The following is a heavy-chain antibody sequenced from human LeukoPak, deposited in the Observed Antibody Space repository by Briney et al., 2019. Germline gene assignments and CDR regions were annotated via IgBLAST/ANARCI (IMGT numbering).Heavy chain of an antibody. CDR2: ISGSGGST. CDR3: AKDLIKGYYDFWSGYYSTFDY. D-gene: IGHD3-3*01. J-gene: IGHJ4*02. V-gene: IGHV3-23*01. Sequence: GGSLRLSCAASGFTFSSYAMSWVRQAPGKGLEWVSAISGSGGSTYYADSVKGRYTISRDNSKNTLYLQMNSLRAEDTAVYYCAKDLIKGYYDFWSGYYSTFDYWGQGTLVTVSS. CDR1: GFTFSSYA.